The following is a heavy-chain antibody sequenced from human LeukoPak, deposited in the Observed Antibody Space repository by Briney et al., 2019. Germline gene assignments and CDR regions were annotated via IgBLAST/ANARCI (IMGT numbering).Heavy chain of an antibody. Sequence: GGSLRLSCATSGFTFSDYYFSWFRQAPGKGLEWISYISNNGDIIYYSDSVKGRFTISRDNAKNSLYLQMTSLRAADTAIYYCARDMAEDFSSSTLDYWGQGTLVTVSS. CDR2: ISNNGDII. J-gene: IGHJ4*02. V-gene: IGHV3-11*01. CDR1: GFTFSDYY. D-gene: IGHD6-6*01. CDR3: ARDMAEDFSSSTLDY.